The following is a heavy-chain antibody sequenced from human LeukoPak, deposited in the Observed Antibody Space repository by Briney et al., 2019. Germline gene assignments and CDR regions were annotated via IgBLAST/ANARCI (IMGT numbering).Heavy chain of an antibody. Sequence: SETLSLTCTVSGGSISSYYWSWIRQPPGKGLGWIAYIYYSGSTNYNPSLKSRVTISIDTSKNQFSLKLNSVTAADTAVYYCARGLIRQSAFDIWGQGTMVAVSS. CDR3: ARGLIRQSAFDI. J-gene: IGHJ3*02. CDR1: GGSISSYY. D-gene: IGHD2-8*01. CDR2: IYYSGST. V-gene: IGHV4-59*01.